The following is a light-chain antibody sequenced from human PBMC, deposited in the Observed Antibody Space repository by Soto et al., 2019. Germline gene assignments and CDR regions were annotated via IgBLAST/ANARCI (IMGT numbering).Light chain of an antibody. Sequence: DVVMTQSPLSLPVTLGQPASISCRSSQSLVSSNGNTYLNWFQQRPGQSPRRLVYKVSNRDSGVPDRFSGSGSGTDFTLNISRVEAEGVGVYYCMQGGHWPTFGQGTKLEIK. CDR2: KVS. J-gene: IGKJ2*01. V-gene: IGKV2-30*01. CDR1: QSLVSSNGNTY. CDR3: MQGGHWPT.